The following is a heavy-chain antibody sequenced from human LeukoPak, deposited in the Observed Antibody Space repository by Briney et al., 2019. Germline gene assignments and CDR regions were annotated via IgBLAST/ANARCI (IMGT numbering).Heavy chain of an antibody. CDR1: GFTFSSYG. D-gene: IGHD3-3*01. V-gene: IGHV3-30*18. CDR3: AKDRSITIFGVVTGGGFDY. Sequence: GGSLRLSCAASGFTFSSYGMHWVRQAPGKGLEWVAVISYDGSNKYYADSVKGRFTISRDNSKNTLYLQMNSLRAEDTAVYYCAKDRSITIFGVVTGGGFDYWGQGTLVTVSS. CDR2: ISYDGSNK. J-gene: IGHJ4*02.